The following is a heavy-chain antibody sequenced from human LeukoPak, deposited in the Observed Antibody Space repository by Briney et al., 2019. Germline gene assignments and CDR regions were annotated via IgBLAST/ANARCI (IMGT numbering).Heavy chain of an antibody. V-gene: IGHV4-4*07. D-gene: IGHD3-10*01. CDR1: GGSISNYY. J-gene: IGHJ3*02. Sequence: SETLCLSCAVSGGSISNYYWNWIRQPAGKGLEWIGRMYASGATRYNPSFQSRVTRSADTFKNQVSLNVTSVTAADTAVYFCARDQSGSGGHKNDAFDTWGQGTMVTVSS. CDR2: MYASGAT. CDR3: ARDQSGSGGHKNDAFDT.